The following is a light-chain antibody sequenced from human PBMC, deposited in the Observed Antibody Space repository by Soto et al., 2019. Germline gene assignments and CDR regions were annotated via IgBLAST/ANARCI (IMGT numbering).Light chain of an antibody. CDR1: SSDVGGYNY. J-gene: IGLJ2*01. Sequence: QSVLTQPASVSGSPGQSITISCTGSSSDVGGYNYVSWYQQHPGKAPKLMIFEVVNRPSGVSYRFSGSKSGNTASLTISGLQAEDEADYYCSSYTSSNTVVFGGGTKVTVL. V-gene: IGLV2-14*01. CDR3: SSYTSSNTVV. CDR2: EVV.